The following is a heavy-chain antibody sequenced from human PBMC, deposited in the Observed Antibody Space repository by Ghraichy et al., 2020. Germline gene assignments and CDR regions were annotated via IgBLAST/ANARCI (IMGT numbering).Heavy chain of an antibody. CDR2: TYYRSKWYN. V-gene: IGHV6-1*01. J-gene: IGHJ6*02. D-gene: IGHD6-19*01. CDR3: ARDPSHRIAVAGTGYYYGMDV. Sequence: SQTLSLTCAISGDSVSSNSAAWNWIRQSPSRGLEWLGRTYYRSKWYNDYAVSVKSRITINPDTSKNQFSLQLNSVTPEDTAVYYCARDPSHRIAVAGTGYYYGMDVWGQGTTVTVSS. CDR1: GDSVSSNSAA.